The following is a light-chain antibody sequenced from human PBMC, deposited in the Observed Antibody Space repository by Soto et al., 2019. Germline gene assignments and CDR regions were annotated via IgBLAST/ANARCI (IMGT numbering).Light chain of an antibody. V-gene: IGLV2-8*01. Sequence: QSVXTQPPSASGSPGQSVTISCTGTSSDVGGYNFVSWYQQHPGKAPKLMIFEVSKRPSGVPDRFSGSKSDNTASLTVSGLQAEDEADYYCSSYAGSNNVIFGAGTKVTVL. J-gene: IGLJ2*01. CDR3: SSYAGSNNVI. CDR1: SSDVGGYNF. CDR2: EVS.